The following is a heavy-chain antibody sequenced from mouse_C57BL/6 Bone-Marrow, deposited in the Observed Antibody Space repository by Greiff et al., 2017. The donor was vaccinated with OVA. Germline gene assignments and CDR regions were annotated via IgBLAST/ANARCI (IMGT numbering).Heavy chain of an antibody. V-gene: IGHV5-6*01. Sequence: EVKLVESGGDLVKPGGSLKLSCAASGFTFSSYGMSWVRQTPDKRLEWVATISSGGSYTYYPDSVKGRFTISRDNAKNTLYLQMSSLKSEDTAMYFCARQDCNWPWFAYWGQGTLVTVSA. CDR2: ISSGGSYT. CDR1: GFTFSSYG. D-gene: IGHD4-1*01. CDR3: ARQDCNWPWFAY. J-gene: IGHJ3*01.